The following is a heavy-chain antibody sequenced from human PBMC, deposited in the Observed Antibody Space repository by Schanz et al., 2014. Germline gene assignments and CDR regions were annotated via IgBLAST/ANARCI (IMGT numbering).Heavy chain of an antibody. J-gene: IGHJ3*02. D-gene: IGHD5-18*01. CDR1: GGTFSTYT. CDR3: ARGGYSYALSAFDI. V-gene: IGHV1-69*02. CDR2: IIPILGIA. Sequence: QVQLVQSGAEVKKPGSSVKVSCKASGGTFSTYTISWVRQAPGQGLEWMGRIIPILGIANYAQNFQGRVTITADKSTSTAYMDLRSLRSDDTAVYYCARGGYSYALSAFDIWGQGTMVTVSS.